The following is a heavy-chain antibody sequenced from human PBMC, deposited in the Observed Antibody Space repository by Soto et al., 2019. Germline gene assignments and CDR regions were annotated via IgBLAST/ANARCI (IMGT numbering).Heavy chain of an antibody. CDR1: GFTFSSYA. CDR2: ISGSGDNT. V-gene: IGHV3-23*01. J-gene: IGHJ6*03. Sequence: EVQLLESGGGLVQPGGSLRLSCAASGFTFSSYALNWVRQAPGKGLEWVSVISGSGDNTYYADSVKGRFTISRDNSKNTLYLQMNSLRAEDTAVYYCAKDLCTDDFWSAYYTYYYMDVWGKGTTVTVPS. D-gene: IGHD3-3*01. CDR3: AKDLCTDDFWSAYYTYYYMDV.